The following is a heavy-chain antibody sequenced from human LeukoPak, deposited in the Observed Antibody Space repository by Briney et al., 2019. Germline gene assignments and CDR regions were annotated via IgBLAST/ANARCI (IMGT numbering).Heavy chain of an antibody. Sequence: SETLSLTCTVPGGPISSYYWSWIRQPAGKGLGWIGRIYTSGSINYNPSLKSRVTMSVDTSKNQFSLKLSSVTAADTAVYYCAREGVVPAALDAFDIWGQGTMVTVSS. J-gene: IGHJ3*02. V-gene: IGHV4-4*07. CDR3: AREGVVPAALDAFDI. D-gene: IGHD2-2*01. CDR2: IYTSGSI. CDR1: GGPISSYY.